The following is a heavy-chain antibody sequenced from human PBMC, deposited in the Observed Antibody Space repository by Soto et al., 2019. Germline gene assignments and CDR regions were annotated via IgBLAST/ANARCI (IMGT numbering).Heavy chain of an antibody. CDR3: ARQGLAVTIDY. CDR2: IYPGDSDT. D-gene: IGHD4-17*01. CDR1: GYSFTSYW. V-gene: IGHV5-51*01. J-gene: IGHJ4*02. Sequence: GESLKISCKDSGYSFTSYWIAWVRQMPGKGLEWMGIIYPGDSDTRYSPSFQGQVTISADKSIGTAYLQWSSLKASDTAIYYCARQGLAVTIDYWGQGTLVTVSS.